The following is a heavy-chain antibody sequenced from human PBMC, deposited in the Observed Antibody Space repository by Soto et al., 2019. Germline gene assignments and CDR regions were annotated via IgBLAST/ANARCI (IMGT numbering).Heavy chain of an antibody. V-gene: IGHV3-23*01. CDR1: VFTFSSYA. CDR2: INGGGDST. CDR3: ARGWTFDL. Sequence: GESLKISCAASVFTFSSYAMSWVRQAPGKGLEWVSGINGGGDSTYFADSVRGRFTISRDNSKNTLFLQMNSLRAEDTAVYYCARGWTFDLWGQGTLVTVSS. D-gene: IGHD1-1*01. J-gene: IGHJ4*02.